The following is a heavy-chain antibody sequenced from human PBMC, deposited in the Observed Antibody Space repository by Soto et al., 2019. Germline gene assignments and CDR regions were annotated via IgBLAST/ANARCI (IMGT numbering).Heavy chain of an antibody. Sequence: GGSLRLSCAASGFTFSSYSMNWVRQAPGKGLEWVSSISSSSSYIYYADSVKGRFTISRDNAKNSLYLQMNSLRAEDTAVYYCARDLLLSYYYYGMDVWGQGTTVTVS. V-gene: IGHV3-21*01. CDR1: GFTFSSYS. CDR2: ISSSSSYI. CDR3: ARDLLLSYYYYGMDV. J-gene: IGHJ6*02. D-gene: IGHD2-21*02.